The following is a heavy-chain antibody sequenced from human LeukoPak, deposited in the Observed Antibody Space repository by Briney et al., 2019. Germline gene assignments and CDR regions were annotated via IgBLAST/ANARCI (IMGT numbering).Heavy chain of an antibody. CDR1: GGSFSGYY. CDR2: INHSGST. V-gene: IGHV4-34*01. CDR3: ARDLLIAAAGSRWFDP. J-gene: IGHJ5*02. Sequence: SETLSLTCAVYGGSFSGYYWSWIRQPPGKGLEWIGEINHSGSTNYSPSLKSRVTISVDTSKNQLSLKLSSVTAADTAVYYCARDLLIAAAGSRWFDPWGQGTLVTVSS. D-gene: IGHD6-13*01.